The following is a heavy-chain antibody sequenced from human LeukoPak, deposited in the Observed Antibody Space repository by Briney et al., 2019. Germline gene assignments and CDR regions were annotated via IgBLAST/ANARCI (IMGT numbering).Heavy chain of an antibody. CDR1: GGTFTIFA. CDR2: FIPIFGIP. J-gene: IGHJ3*01. CDR3: ARPIKDARYCSSTSCYGFGA. Sequence: GASVTVSCTASGGTFTIFAISWVRQAPGQGPEWMGGFIPIFGIPNYSPKFQGRVTITSDESTSTAYMEPSSLTSEDTAVYYCARPIKDARYCSSTSCYGFGAWGQGTLVTVSS. D-gene: IGHD2-2*01. V-gene: IGHV1-69*13.